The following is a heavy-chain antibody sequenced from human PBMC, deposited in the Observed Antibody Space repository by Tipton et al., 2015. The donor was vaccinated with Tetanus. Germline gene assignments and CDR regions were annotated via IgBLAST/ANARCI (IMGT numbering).Heavy chain of an antibody. V-gene: IGHV4-59*12. CDR3: ARDHGDSDY. Sequence: TLSLTCTVSGGSISSYYWSWIRQPPGKGLEWIGYIYYSGSTNYNPSLKSRVTISVDTSKNQFSLKLSSVTAADTAVYYCARDHGDSDYWGQGTLVTVSS. CDR2: IYYSGST. J-gene: IGHJ4*02. CDR1: GGSISSYY. D-gene: IGHD4-17*01.